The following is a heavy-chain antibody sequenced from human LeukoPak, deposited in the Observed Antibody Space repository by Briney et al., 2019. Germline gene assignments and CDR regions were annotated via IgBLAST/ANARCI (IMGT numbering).Heavy chain of an antibody. V-gene: IGHV1-2*02. D-gene: IGHD3-10*02. CDR3: ARVGIVFGYYFDY. Sequence: ASVKVSCKASGYTFTGYYMHWVRQAPGQGLEWMGWINPNSGGTNYAQKFQGRVTMTRDTSISTAYMELSRLRSDDTAVYYCARVGIVFGYYFDYWGQGTLVTVSS. CDR2: INPNSGGT. CDR1: GYTFTGYY. J-gene: IGHJ4*02.